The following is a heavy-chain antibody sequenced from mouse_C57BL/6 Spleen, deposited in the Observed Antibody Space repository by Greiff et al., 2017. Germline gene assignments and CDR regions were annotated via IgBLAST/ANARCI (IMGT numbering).Heavy chain of an antibody. D-gene: IGHD1-1*01. Sequence: VQLQQSGPELVKPGASVKMSCKASGYTFTDYNMHWVKQSQGKSLEWIGYINPNNGGTSYNQKFKGKATLTVNKSSSTAYMELRSLTSEDSAVYYCARGHDCGSSEGNFDVWGTGTTVTVSS. CDR3: ARGHDCGSSEGNFDV. J-gene: IGHJ1*03. CDR1: GYTFTDYN. CDR2: INPNNGGT. V-gene: IGHV1-22*01.